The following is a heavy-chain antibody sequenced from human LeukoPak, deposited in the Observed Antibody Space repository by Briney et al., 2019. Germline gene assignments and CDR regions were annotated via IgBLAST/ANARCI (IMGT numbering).Heavy chain of an antibody. V-gene: IGHV3-53*01. CDR3: ARGNSGSYLY. J-gene: IGHJ4*02. Sequence: GGSLRLSCAASVFTVSSNYMSWVRQAPGKGLEWVSVIYSGGSTYYADSVKGRFTISRDNSKNTLYLQMNSLRAEDAAVYYCARGNSGSYLYWGQGALVTVSS. CDR2: IYSGGST. CDR1: VFTVSSNY. D-gene: IGHD1-26*01.